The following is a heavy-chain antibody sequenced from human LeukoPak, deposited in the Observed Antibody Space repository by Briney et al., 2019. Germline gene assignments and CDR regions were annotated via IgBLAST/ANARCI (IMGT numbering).Heavy chain of an antibody. CDR3: ATTQLDQWLVQPPSYYYGMDV. J-gene: IGHJ6*02. CDR1: GGTFSSYA. CDR2: IIPIFGTA. D-gene: IGHD6-19*01. Sequence: GASVKVSCKASGGTFSSYAISWVRQAPGQGLEWMGGIIPIFGTANYAQKFQGRVTITADESTSTAYMELSSLRSEDTAVYYCATTQLDQWLVQPPSYYYGMDVWGQGTTVTVSS. V-gene: IGHV1-69*13.